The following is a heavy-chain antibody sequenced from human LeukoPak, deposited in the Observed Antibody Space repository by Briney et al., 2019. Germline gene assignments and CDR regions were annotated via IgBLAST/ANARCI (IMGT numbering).Heavy chain of an antibody. CDR2: INPNSGGT. CDR1: GYTFTGYY. CDR3: AGGRGYTYGPFDY. J-gene: IGHJ4*02. V-gene: IGHV1-2*02. Sequence: ASVKVSCKASGYTFTGYYMQWVRQAPGQGLEWMGWINPNSGGTNYAQKFQGRVTMTRDTSISTAYMELSRLRSDDTAVYYCAGGRGYTYGPFDYWGQGTLVTVSS. D-gene: IGHD5-18*01.